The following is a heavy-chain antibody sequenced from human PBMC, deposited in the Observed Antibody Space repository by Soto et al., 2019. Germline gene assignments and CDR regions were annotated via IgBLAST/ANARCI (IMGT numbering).Heavy chain of an antibody. D-gene: IGHD7-27*01. CDR2: IPNNGSP. CDR1: GGSVRTGSYH. J-gene: IGHJ5*01. CDR3: ARIGWGGDS. V-gene: IGHV4-61*01. Sequence: XATLSLTFRVSGGSVRTGSYHWSWIRQPPGKGLEWIGFIPNNGSPDYNPSLKSRVVASIDRSKNQFSLKVNPVTAADTAVYFCARIGWGGDSWGQGTLVTVSS.